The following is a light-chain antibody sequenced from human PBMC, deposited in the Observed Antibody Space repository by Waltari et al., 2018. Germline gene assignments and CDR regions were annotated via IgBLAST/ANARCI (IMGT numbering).Light chain of an antibody. CDR3: QHYLRLPVT. Sequence: EIVLTHHPGTLSFSPGDSATLSCRTSQSVTRAFAWYQQKPGQAPRLLIYGASNRATGIPDRFSGSGSGTDFSLTISSLEPEDFAVYYCQHYLRLPVTFGQGTKVEVK. CDR1: QSVTRA. J-gene: IGKJ1*01. V-gene: IGKV3-20*01. CDR2: GAS.